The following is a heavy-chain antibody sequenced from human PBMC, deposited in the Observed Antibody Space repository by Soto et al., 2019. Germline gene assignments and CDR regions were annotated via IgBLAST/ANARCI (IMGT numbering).Heavy chain of an antibody. V-gene: IGHV4-34*01. CDR3: AGARIGYSGYIGRSKDIDI. CDR1: GGSFSGYY. Sequence: PSETLSLTCAVYGGSFSGYYWSWIRQPPGKGLEWIGEINHSGSTNYNPSLKSRVTISVDTSKNQFSLKLSSVTAADTAVYYCAGARIGYSGYIGRSKDIDIWGQGTMVTVSS. D-gene: IGHD5-12*01. J-gene: IGHJ3*02. CDR2: INHSGST.